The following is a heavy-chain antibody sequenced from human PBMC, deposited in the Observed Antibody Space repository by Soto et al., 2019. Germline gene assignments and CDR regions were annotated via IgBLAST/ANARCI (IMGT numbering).Heavy chain of an antibody. J-gene: IGHJ4*02. V-gene: IGHV3-23*01. CDR2: ISGSGGST. Sequence: GGSLRLSCAASGFTFSSYAMSWVRQAPGKGLEWVSAISGSGGSTYYADSVKGRFTISRDNSKNTLYLQMNSLRAEDTAVYYCAKTGAVAGTGWSGYFDYWGQGTLVTVSS. D-gene: IGHD6-19*01. CDR1: GFTFSSYA. CDR3: AKTGAVAGTGWSGYFDY.